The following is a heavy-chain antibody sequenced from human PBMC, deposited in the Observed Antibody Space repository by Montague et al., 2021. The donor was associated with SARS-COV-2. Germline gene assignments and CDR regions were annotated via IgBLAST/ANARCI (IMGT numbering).Heavy chain of an antibody. D-gene: IGHD6-13*01. V-gene: IGHV6-1*01. CDR1: GDSVSNNSAA. J-gene: IGHJ6*02. Sequence: CAISGDSVSNNSAAWDWIRYSPSTDLDWLGRTYSRSKWYNDYALXVKSRRTINPDTSKNQFSLQLNSVTPEDTAVYYCASGRMVPYSSSWTTPYYYYGMDVWGQGATATVSS. CDR2: TYSRSKWYN. CDR3: ASGRMVPYSSSWTTPYYYYGMDV.